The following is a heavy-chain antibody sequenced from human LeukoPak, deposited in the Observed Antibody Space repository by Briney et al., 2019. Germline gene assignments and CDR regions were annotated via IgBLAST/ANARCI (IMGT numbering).Heavy chain of an antibody. CDR2: FDPENGET. CDR3: AIMDSGGWFST. V-gene: IGHV1-24*01. J-gene: IGHJ5*02. Sequence: ASVKVSCKVSGYTLTELSMHWVRRAPGKGLEWMGGFDPENGETIYAQKFQGRVTMTEDTSSDTTYMELSSLRSEDTAVFYCAIMDSGGWFSTWGQGTLVTVSS. D-gene: IGHD6-19*01. CDR1: GYTLTELS.